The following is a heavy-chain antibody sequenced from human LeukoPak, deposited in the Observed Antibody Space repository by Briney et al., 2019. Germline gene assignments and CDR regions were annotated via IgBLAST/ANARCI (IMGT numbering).Heavy chain of an antibody. V-gene: IGHV3-48*03. J-gene: IGHJ4*02. D-gene: IGHD1-26*01. CDR1: GFTFSSYA. CDR2: ISSSGSTI. CDR3: ARIVGATRVDY. Sequence: GGSLRLSCAASGFTFSSYAMSWVRQAPGKGLEWVSYISSSGSTIYYADSVKGRFTISRDNAKNSLYLQMNSLRAEDTAVYYCARIVGATRVDYWGQGTLVTVSS.